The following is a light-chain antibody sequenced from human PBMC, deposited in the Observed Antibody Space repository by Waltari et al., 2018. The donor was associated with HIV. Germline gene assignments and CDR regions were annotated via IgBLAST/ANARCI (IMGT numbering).Light chain of an antibody. CDR2: EDN. J-gene: IGLJ2*01. CDR3: QSYARSGVV. Sequence: NFMLTQPHSASVSPGKTMVISSTRSSGNIAHNYVQCYQLRPGSAPTTVIYEDNQRHSGVPDRFSASIDSSPNSASLTISGLRPEDEADYCCQSYARSGVVFGGGTKLTVL. CDR1: SGNIAHNY. V-gene: IGLV6-57*03.